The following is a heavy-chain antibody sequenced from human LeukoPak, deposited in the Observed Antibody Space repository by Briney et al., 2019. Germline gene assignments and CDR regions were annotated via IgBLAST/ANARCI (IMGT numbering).Heavy chain of an antibody. V-gene: IGHV3-23*01. D-gene: IGHD1-26*01. CDR2: ISGSGGST. CDR3: AKNGMRDSGSYQWGFDY. CDR1: GFTFSSYA. Sequence: GGSLRLSCAASGFTFSSYAMSWVRQAPGKGLEWVSAISGSGGSTYYADSVKGRFTISRDNSKNTLYLQMNSLRAEDTAVYYCAKNGMRDSGSYQWGFDYWGQGTLVTVSS. J-gene: IGHJ4*02.